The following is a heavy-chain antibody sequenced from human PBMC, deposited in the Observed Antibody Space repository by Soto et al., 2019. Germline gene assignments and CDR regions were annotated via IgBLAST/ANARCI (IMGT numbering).Heavy chain of an antibody. CDR3: ARGGNWNYDY. Sequence: PPETLSLTCTVSSGSIRSGGYYWSWIRQHPGKGLEWIGYIYYSGSTYYSPSLKSRVTISVDPSKNQFSLKLSSVTAADTAVDYCARGGNWNYDYWGQGTLVTVSS. CDR2: IYYSGST. CDR1: SGSIRSGGYY. D-gene: IGHD1-7*01. V-gene: IGHV4-31*03. J-gene: IGHJ4*02.